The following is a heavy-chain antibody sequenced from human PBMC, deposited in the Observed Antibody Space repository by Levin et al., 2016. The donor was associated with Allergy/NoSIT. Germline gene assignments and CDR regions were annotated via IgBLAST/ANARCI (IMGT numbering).Heavy chain of an antibody. J-gene: IGHJ4*02. V-gene: IGHV4-59*13. Sequence: PGKGLEWIGYIYYSGSTNYNPSLKSRVTISVDTSKNQFSLKLSSVTAADTAVYYCARESCSGGRCYFVTGTSFDYWGQGTLVTVSS. D-gene: IGHD2-15*01. CDR3: ARESCSGGRCYFVTGTSFDY. CDR2: IYYSGST.